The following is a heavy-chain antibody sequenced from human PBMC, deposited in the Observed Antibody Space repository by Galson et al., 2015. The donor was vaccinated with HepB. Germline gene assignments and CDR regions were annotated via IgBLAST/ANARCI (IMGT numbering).Heavy chain of an antibody. CDR3: ARDPQFGITGTTRYYYGMDV. Sequence: SLRLSCAASGFTFSSYAMHWVRQAPGKGLEWVAVISYDGSNKYYADSVKGRFTISRDNSKNTLYLQMNSLRAEDTAVYYCARDPQFGITGTTRYYYGMDVWGQGTTVTVSS. CDR2: ISYDGSNK. J-gene: IGHJ6*02. CDR1: GFTFSSYA. V-gene: IGHV3-30-3*01. D-gene: IGHD1-7*01.